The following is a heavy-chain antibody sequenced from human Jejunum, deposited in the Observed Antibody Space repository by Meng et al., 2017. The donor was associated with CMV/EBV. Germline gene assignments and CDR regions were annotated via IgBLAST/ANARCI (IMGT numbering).Heavy chain of an antibody. J-gene: IGHJ4*02. V-gene: IGHV3-23*03. Sequence: FTFSYYAMSWVRQVPGKGLEWVSGIYTDNTSTYFVESVKGRFTISRDNSRDTLYLQMNSLGGEDTAIYYCAKVARGSGWAYYFDHWGQGTQVTVSS. CDR2: IYTDNTST. D-gene: IGHD6-19*01. CDR1: FTFSYYA. CDR3: AKVARGSGWAYYFDH.